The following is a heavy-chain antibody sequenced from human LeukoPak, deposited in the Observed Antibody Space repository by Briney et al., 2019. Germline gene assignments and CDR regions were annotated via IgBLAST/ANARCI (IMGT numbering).Heavy chain of an antibody. J-gene: IGHJ6*02. V-gene: IGHV4-30-2*01. CDR2: IYHSGST. D-gene: IGHD2-15*01. Sequence: SETLSLTCAVSGGSISSGGYSWSWIRQPPGKGLEWIGYIYHSGSTYYNPSLKSRVTISVDRSKNQFSLKLSSVTAADTAVYYCARSGGLTAGYCSGGSCYPAFNYGMDVWGQGTTVTVSS. CDR3: ARSGGLTAGYCSGGSCYPAFNYGMDV. CDR1: GGSISSGGYS.